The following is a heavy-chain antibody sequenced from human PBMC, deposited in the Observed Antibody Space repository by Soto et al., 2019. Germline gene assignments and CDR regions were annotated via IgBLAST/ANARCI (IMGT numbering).Heavy chain of an antibody. D-gene: IGHD3-16*01. CDR1: GYTFTSYY. Sequence: ASVKVSCKASGYTFTSYYMHWVRQAPGQGLEWMGIINPSGGSTSYAQKFQGRVTMTRDTSTSTVYMELSSLRSEDTAVYYCARDLGAVWADYYYGMDVWGQGTTVTVSS. V-gene: IGHV1-46*01. CDR2: INPSGGST. CDR3: ARDLGAVWADYYYGMDV. J-gene: IGHJ6*02.